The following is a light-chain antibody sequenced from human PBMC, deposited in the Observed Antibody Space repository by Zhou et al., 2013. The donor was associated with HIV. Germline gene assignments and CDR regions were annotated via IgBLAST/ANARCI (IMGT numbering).Light chain of an antibody. CDR2: DAF. CDR3: QQRSSWPLLT. CDR1: QSVYNY. V-gene: IGKV3-11*01. J-gene: IGKJ4*01. Sequence: EIVLTQSPATLSLSPGERATLSCRASQSVYNYLAWYQQKPGQAPRLLIYDAFNRATGIPARFSGSGSGTDFTLTISSLEPEDFAVYYCQQRSSWPLLTFGGGTKVEIK.